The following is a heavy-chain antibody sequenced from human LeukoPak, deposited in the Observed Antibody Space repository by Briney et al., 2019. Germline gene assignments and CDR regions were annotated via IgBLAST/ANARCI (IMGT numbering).Heavy chain of an antibody. Sequence: SETLSLTCTVSGGSISSGDYYWGWIRQPPGKGLEWIGYIYYSGSTNYNPSLKSRVTISVDTSKNQFSLKLSSVTAADTAVYYCARVRSISLFDPWGQGTLVTVSS. V-gene: IGHV4-61*08. CDR1: GGSISSGDYY. J-gene: IGHJ5*02. CDR2: IYYSGST. CDR3: ARVRSISLFDP. D-gene: IGHD3-3*02.